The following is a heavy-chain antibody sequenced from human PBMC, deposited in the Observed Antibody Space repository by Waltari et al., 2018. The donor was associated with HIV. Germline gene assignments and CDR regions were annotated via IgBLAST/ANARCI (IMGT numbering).Heavy chain of an antibody. CDR1: GGSISSSSYY. Sequence: QLQLQESGPGLVKPSETLSLTCTVSGGSISSSSYYWGWIRQPPGKGLEWIGSIYYSGSTYDNPSLKSRVTIAVDTSKNQFSLKLSSVTAADTAVYYCARDPVVPKSPMYYYDSSGSLDAFDIWGQGTMVTVSS. V-gene: IGHV4-39*02. CDR2: IYYSGST. J-gene: IGHJ3*02. CDR3: ARDPVVPKSPMYYYDSSGSLDAFDI. D-gene: IGHD3-22*01.